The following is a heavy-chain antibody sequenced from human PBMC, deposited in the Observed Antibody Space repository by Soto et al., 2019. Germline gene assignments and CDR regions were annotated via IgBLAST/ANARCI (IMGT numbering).Heavy chain of an antibody. V-gene: IGHV1-69*06. Sequence: SVKVSRKASGGTFSSYAISWVRQAPGQGLEWMGGIIPIFGTANYAQKFQGRVTITADKSTSTAYLELSSLRSEDTAVYYCARLDFWSGYSSYYFDFWGQGTLVTVSS. CDR1: GGTFSSYA. J-gene: IGHJ4*02. CDR3: ARLDFWSGYSSYYFDF. D-gene: IGHD3-3*01. CDR2: IIPIFGTA.